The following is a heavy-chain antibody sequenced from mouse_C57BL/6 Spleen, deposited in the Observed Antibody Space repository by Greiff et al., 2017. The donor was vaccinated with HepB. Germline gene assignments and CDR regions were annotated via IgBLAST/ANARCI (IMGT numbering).Heavy chain of an antibody. CDR3: ARTRIYYYGSSWEDAMDY. CDR1: GYTFTDYY. D-gene: IGHD1-1*01. V-gene: IGHV1-77*01. CDR2: IGPGSGST. Sequence: QVQLKESGVELVKPGASVKISCKASGYTFTDYYINWVKQRPGQGLEWIGKIGPGSGSTYYNEKFKGKATLTADKSSSTAYMQLSSLTSEDSAVYFCARTRIYYYGSSWEDAMDYWGQGTSVTVSS. J-gene: IGHJ4*01.